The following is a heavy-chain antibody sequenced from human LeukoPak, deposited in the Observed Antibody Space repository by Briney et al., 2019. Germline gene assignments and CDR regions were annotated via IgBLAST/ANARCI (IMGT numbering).Heavy chain of an antibody. V-gene: IGHV1-18*01. J-gene: IGHJ4*02. D-gene: IGHD2-2*01. CDR1: GYTLTSYG. CDR2: ISGYNGNT. Sequence: ASVKVSCKASGYTLTSYGFSWVRQAPGQGLEWMGWISGYNGNTNYAQNLQGRVTMTIDTSTSTAYMELRSLRSDDTAVYYCARDVQSLGYCSSTSCRGFDYWGQGTLVTVSS. CDR3: ARDVQSLGYCSSTSCRGFDY.